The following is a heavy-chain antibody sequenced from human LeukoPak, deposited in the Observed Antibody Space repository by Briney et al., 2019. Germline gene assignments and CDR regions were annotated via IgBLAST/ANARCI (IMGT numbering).Heavy chain of an antibody. J-gene: IGHJ6*03. CDR3: ARHVGYCTTSTCRPEPYYMDV. CDR1: GYNFATYW. D-gene: IGHD2-8*01. CDR2: VFPADSDT. Sequence: GESLKISCKGSGYNFATYWIGWVRQVPGKGLEWMGIVFPADSDTRYSPSFQGQVTISVDESIRTAYLQWSSLKASDSAIYYCARHVGYCTTSTCRPEPYYMDVWGRGTTVTVSS. V-gene: IGHV5-51*01.